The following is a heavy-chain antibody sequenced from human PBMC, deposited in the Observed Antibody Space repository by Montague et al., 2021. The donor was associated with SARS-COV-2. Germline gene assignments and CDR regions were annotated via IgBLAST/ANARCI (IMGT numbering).Heavy chain of an antibody. CDR2: ISSSSSYI. Sequence: SLRLSCAASGFTFSSYSMNWVRQAPGKGLEWVSSISSSSSYIYYADSVKGRFTISRDNAKNSLYLQMNSLRAEDTAVYYCARDLMELQGMDVWGQGTTVTVSS. D-gene: IGHD1-7*01. CDR3: ARDLMELQGMDV. CDR1: GFTFSSYS. V-gene: IGHV3-21*04. J-gene: IGHJ6*02.